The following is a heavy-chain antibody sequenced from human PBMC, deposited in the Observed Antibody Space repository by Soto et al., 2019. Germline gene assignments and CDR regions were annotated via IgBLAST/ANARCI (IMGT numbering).Heavy chain of an antibody. J-gene: IGHJ4*02. CDR2: INHSGST. CDR1: GGSFSGYY. Sequence: QVQLQQWGAGLLKPSETLSLTCAVYGGSFSGYYWSWIRQPPGKGLEWIGEINHSGSTNYNPSLKSRVTISVDTSKNRCALKLSSVTAADTAVYYCARVVGLGQQLVVDYWGQGTLVTVSS. CDR3: ARVVGLGQQLVVDY. V-gene: IGHV4-34*01. D-gene: IGHD6-13*01.